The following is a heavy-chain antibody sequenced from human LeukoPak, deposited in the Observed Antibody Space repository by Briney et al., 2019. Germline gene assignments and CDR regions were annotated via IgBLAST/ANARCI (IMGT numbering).Heavy chain of an antibody. V-gene: IGHV4-31*03. D-gene: IGHD3-16*01. CDR2: IYYSGST. CDR3: ARNPIGDLRAFDI. J-gene: IGHJ3*02. Sequence: SETLSLTCTVSGGSISSGGYYWSWIRQHPGKGLEWIGYIYYSGSTYYNPSLKSRVTISVDTSKNQFSLKLSSVTAADTAVYYCARNPIGDLRAFDIWGQGTMVTVSS. CDR1: GGSISSGGYY.